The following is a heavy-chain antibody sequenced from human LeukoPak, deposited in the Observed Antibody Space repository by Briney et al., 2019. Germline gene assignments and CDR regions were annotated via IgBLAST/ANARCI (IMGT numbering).Heavy chain of an antibody. J-gene: IGHJ4*02. CDR1: GYTFTSYA. CDR3: ARSPLDFVVVVAYLDY. Sequence: ASVKVSCKASGYTFTSYAMHWVRQAPGQRLEWMGWINAGNGITKYSQKFQGRVTITRDTSASTAYMELSSLRSEDTAVYYCARSPLDFVVVVAYLDYWGQGTLVTVSS. V-gene: IGHV1-3*01. D-gene: IGHD2-15*01. CDR2: INAGNGIT.